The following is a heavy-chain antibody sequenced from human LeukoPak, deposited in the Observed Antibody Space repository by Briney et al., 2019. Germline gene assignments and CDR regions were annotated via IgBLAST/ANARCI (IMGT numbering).Heavy chain of an antibody. D-gene: IGHD6-6*01. CDR3: ARVPPRGRYRSSSGGDY. CDR1: GGSFSGYY. J-gene: IGHJ4*02. CDR2: INHSGST. V-gene: IGHV4-34*01. Sequence: PSETPSLTCAVYGGSFSGYYWSWIRQPPGKGLEWIGEINHSGSTNYNPSLKSRVTISVDTSKNQFSLKLSSVTAADTAVYYCARVPPRGRYRSSSGGDYWGQGTLVTVSS.